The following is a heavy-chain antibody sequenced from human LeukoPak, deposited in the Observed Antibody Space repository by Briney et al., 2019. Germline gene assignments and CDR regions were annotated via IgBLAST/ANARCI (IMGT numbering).Heavy chain of an antibody. CDR3: ARVVLASDWAFDI. V-gene: IGHV4-59*01. Sequence: PSETLTLMCTVSGGPNSTYYGSWIRQPPGKGLEWIGYIYYTGRTNYSPSLKSRVTISVDTSKDQFSLNLISVTDADTAVYYCARVVLASDWAFDIWGAGTLVTVSS. D-gene: IGHD2-21*01. CDR2: IYYTGRT. CDR1: GGPNSTYY. J-gene: IGHJ3*02.